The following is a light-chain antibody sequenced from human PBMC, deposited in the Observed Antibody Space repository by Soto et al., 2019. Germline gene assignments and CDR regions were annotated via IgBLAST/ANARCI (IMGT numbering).Light chain of an antibody. CDR3: QQYDSSSLT. Sequence: DIQMTQSPSTLSASVGDGVTITCRASQNISVWLAWYQQRPGKAPKFLIYDASSLETGVPSRFSGSGSGTEFTLTIHSLQPDDFATYYCQQYDSSSLTFGQGTKLEIK. CDR1: QNISVW. J-gene: IGKJ2*01. CDR2: DAS. V-gene: IGKV1-5*01.